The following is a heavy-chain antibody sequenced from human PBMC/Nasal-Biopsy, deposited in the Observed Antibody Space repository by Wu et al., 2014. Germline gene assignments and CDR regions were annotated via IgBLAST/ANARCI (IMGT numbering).Heavy chain of an antibody. CDR3: ARGRDYYNSGTYSVGWFGP. V-gene: IGHV1-18*01. CDR1: AYTFTTDA. J-gene: IGHJ5*02. CDR2: ISAHNGNT. Sequence: VKVSCKASAYTFTTDAFSWVRQAPGQGLEWMGWISAHNGNTKYAQKFQGRVTMTTDTSTNTAYMELRSLRSDDTAVYYCARGRDYYNSGTYSVGWFGPWGQGTLVTVSS. D-gene: IGHD3-22*01.